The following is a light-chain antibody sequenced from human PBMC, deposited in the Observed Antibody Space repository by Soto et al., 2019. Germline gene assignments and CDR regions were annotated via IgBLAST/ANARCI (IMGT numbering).Light chain of an antibody. CDR2: DSS. CDR3: QQSYSNPTWT. Sequence: DIQLTQSPSSLSASVGDRITITCRASQSISTYLNWYQQKPGEAPTLLVYDSSTLQGGVPSRFSGSGFGAEFTLTVSSLQPEDFATYYCQQSYSNPTWTFGQGTKVDIK. CDR1: QSISTY. V-gene: IGKV1-39*01. J-gene: IGKJ1*01.